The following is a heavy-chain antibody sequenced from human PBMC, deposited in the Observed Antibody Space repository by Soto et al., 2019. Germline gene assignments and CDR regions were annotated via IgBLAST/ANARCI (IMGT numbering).Heavy chain of an antibody. V-gene: IGHV4-59*08. CDR2: IYYSGST. D-gene: IGHD4-17*01. Sequence: QVQLQESGPGLVKPSETLSLTCTVSGGSISSYYWSWFRQPPGKGLEWIGYIYYSGSTNYNPSLKRRVTISVDTYNTQFSLRLSSVTAADTAVYYCARRYGGAFDIWGQGTMVTVSS. CDR3: ARRYGGAFDI. J-gene: IGHJ3*02. CDR1: GGSISSYY.